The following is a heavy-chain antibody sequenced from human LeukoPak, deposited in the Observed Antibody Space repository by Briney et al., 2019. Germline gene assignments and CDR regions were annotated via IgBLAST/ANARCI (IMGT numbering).Heavy chain of an antibody. V-gene: IGHV3-30-3*01. CDR3: AKGLTVTTD. CDR1: GFTFSSYA. Sequence: PGGSLRLSCAASGFTFSSYAMHWVRQAPGKGLEWVAIISYDGSNEYYADSVKGRFTISRDSSKNTLYLQMNSLRAEDTAVYYCAKGLTVTTDWGQGTLVTVSS. D-gene: IGHD4-17*01. J-gene: IGHJ4*02. CDR2: ISYDGSNE.